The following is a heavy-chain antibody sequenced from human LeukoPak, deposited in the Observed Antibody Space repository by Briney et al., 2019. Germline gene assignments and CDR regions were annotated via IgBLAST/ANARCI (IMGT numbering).Heavy chain of an antibody. CDR3: ARDGGDGYSDY. CDR2: ISSSSSYI. D-gene: IGHD3-10*01. V-gene: IGHV3-21*01. Sequence: KPGGSLRLSCAASGFTFSSYEMNWVRQAPGKGLEWVSSISSSSSYIYYADSVKGRFTISRDNAKNSLYLQMNSLRAEDTAVYYCARDGGDGYSDYWGQGTLVTVSS. CDR1: GFTFSSYE. J-gene: IGHJ4*02.